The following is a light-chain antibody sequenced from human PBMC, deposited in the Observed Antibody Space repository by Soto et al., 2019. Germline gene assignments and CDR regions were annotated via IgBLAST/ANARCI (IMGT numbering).Light chain of an antibody. V-gene: IGKV1-5*03. CDR3: QHYNSYSP. CDR1: QSIGNL. CDR2: KAS. Sequence: DIQMTQSPSTLSASVGDRVIITCRASQSIGNLLAWYQQKPGKAPNLLIYKASTLESGVPSRFSGSGSGTEFTLTISSLQADDFAPYYCQHYNSYSPFGGGTKVEIK. J-gene: IGKJ4*02.